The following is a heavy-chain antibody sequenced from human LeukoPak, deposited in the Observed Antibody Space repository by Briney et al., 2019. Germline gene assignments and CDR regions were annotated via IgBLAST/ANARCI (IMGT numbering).Heavy chain of an antibody. CDR2: MYSIWST. CDR3: ARVFDSESQAYFYYTDV. Sequence: ASLTLSLTGTVPGDSISRCYWSWVAQSPVDGLKWLGFMYSIWSTNYNTSLKILVTMSVDTSMNHFSLLVCSFTSANTSVYYYARVFDSESQAYFYYTDVWGKGTTVT. D-gene: IGHD3-10*01. V-gene: IGHV4-59*01. J-gene: IGHJ6*03. CDR1: GDSISRCY.